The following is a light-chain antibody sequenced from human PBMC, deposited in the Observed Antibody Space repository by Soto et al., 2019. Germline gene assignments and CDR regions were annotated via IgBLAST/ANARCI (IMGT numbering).Light chain of an antibody. V-gene: IGKV3-15*01. CDR1: QSVSIN. Sequence: EIVMTQSPATLSVSPGERATLSCRASQSVSINLAWYQQKPGQAPRLLIYGASTRATGMPARFSGSGSGTEFTLAISVLQSEDFAVYSCQQYNNWPRSFGGGTEVEIK. CDR2: GAS. CDR3: QQYNNWPRS. J-gene: IGKJ4*01.